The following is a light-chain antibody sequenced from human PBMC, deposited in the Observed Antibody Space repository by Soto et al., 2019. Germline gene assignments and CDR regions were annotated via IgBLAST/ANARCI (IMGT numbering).Light chain of an antibody. V-gene: IGKV3-15*01. CDR2: DVS. J-gene: IGKJ5*01. CDR1: QGVTTN. Sequence: EILMTQSPATLSVSPWERATLSCRAGQGVTTNFAWYQQKSGQSPRLLIYDVSIRATGVPARFSGTGSETDFTLTISGLQSEDSAVYFCQQYNNWPFSFGQGTRLEIK. CDR3: QQYNNWPFS.